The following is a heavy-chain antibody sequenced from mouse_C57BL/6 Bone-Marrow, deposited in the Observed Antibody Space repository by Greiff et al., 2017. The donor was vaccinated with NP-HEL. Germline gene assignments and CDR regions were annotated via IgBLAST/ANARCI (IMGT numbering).Heavy chain of an antibody. D-gene: IGHD1-1*01. CDR1: GYTFTDYY. CDR3: ARGGVVARGDY. Sequence: VQLQQSGPELVKPGASVKISCKASGYTFTDYYMNWVKQSHGKSLEWIGDIHPNNGGPSYNQKFKGKATLTVDKSSSTAYMELRSLTSEDSAVYYCARGGVVARGDYWGQGTSVTVSS. V-gene: IGHV1-26*01. J-gene: IGHJ4*01. CDR2: IHPNNGGP.